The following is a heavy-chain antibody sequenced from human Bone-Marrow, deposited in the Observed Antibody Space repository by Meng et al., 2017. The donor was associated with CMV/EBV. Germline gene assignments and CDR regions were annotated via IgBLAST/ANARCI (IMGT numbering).Heavy chain of an antibody. CDR2: ISSSSTYI. CDR3: ARGEDVLRYFDWLLNYFDY. V-gene: IGHV3-21*01. D-gene: IGHD3-9*01. Sequence: GESLKISCAASGFTFSSYSMNWVRQAPGKGLEWVSSISSSSTYIYYADSVKGRFTISRDNAKNSLYLQMNSLRAEDTAVYYCARGEDVLRYFDWLLNYFDYWGQGTLVTVSS. J-gene: IGHJ4*02. CDR1: GFTFSSYS.